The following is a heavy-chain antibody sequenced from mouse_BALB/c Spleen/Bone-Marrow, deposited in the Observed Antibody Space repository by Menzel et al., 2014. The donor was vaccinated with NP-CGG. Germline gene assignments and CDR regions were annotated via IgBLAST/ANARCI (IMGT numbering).Heavy chain of an antibody. Sequence: VKVEESGPGLVQPSQSLSITCTVSGFFLTSYGVHWVRQSPGKGLEWLGVIWSNGSTDYNADFISRMNISKDNSKSQIFFKMNSLQPNDTAIYVCARRDGYLFAYWGQGTLVTVSA. V-gene: IGHV2-2*02. CDR2: IWSNGST. CDR1: GFFLTSYG. D-gene: IGHD2-3*01. CDR3: ARRDGYLFAY. J-gene: IGHJ3*01.